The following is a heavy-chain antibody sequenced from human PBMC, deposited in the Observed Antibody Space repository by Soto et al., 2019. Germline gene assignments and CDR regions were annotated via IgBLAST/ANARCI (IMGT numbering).Heavy chain of an antibody. CDR1: GDTFTSYD. J-gene: IGHJ4*02. V-gene: IGHV1-8*01. D-gene: IGHD2-15*01. Sequence: GASVKVSCKASGDTFTSYDINWVRQATGQGLEWMGWMNPNSGNTGYAQKFQGRVTMTRNTSISTAYMELSSLRSEDTAVYYCASDIIGYCSGGSCYSRDYWGQGTLVTVSS. CDR2: MNPNSGNT. CDR3: ASDIIGYCSGGSCYSRDY.